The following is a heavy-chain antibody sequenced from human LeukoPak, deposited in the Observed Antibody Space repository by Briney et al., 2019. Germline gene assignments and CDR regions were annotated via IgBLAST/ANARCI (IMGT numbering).Heavy chain of an antibody. J-gene: IGHJ5*02. CDR1: GGSISSSSYY. D-gene: IGHD6-13*01. V-gene: IGHV4-39*07. CDR3: ARVGGPAAGGMYRWFDP. CDR2: IYYSGST. Sequence: SETLSLTCTVSGGSISSSSYYWGWIRQPPGKGLEWIGSIYYSGSTYYNPSLKSRVTISVDTSKNQFSLKLSSVTAADTAVYYCARVGGPAAGGMYRWFDPWGQGTLVTVSS.